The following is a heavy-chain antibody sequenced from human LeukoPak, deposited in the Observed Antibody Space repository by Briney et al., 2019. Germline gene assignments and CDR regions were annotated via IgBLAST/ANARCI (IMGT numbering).Heavy chain of an antibody. CDR1: GDNVSGNSTA. V-gene: IGHV6-1*01. Sequence: SQTLSLTCAISGDNVSGNSTAYNWIRQSPSRGLEWLGRTYYRSKWYNDCAVSVKSRITVNPDTSKNQLSLQLNSVTPEDTAVYYCARGGQGDGYSADEAFDLWGQGTMVTVSS. CDR2: TYYRSKWYN. J-gene: IGHJ3*01. D-gene: IGHD5-24*01. CDR3: ARGGQGDGYSADEAFDL.